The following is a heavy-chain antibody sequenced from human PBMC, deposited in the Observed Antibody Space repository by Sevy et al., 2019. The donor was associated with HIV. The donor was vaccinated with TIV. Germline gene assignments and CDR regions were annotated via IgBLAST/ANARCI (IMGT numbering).Heavy chain of an antibody. V-gene: IGHV3-48*02. D-gene: IGHD3-10*01. J-gene: IGHJ6*04. CDR3: ARERRPMVRGVINYGMDV. CDR2: ISSSSSTI. CDR1: GFTFSSYS. Sequence: GGSVRLSCAASGFTFSSYSMNWARQAPGKGLEWVSYISSSSSTIYYADSVKGRFTISRDNAKNSLYLQMNSLRDEDTAVYYCARERRPMVRGVINYGMDVWGKGTTVTVSS.